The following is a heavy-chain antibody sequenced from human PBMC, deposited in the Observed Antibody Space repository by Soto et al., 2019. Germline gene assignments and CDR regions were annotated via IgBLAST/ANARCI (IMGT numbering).Heavy chain of an antibody. V-gene: IGHV4-38-2*02. J-gene: IGHJ6*02. CDR2: IYHSGST. CDR1: GYSISSGYY. CDR3: AREGYQLGIYYGMDV. D-gene: IGHD2-2*01. Sequence: SETLSLTCAVSGYSISSGYYWGWIRQPPGKGLEWIGSIYHSGSTYYNPSLKSRVTISVDTSKNQFSLKLSSVTAADTAAYHCAREGYQLGIYYGMDVWAQGTPVTVSS.